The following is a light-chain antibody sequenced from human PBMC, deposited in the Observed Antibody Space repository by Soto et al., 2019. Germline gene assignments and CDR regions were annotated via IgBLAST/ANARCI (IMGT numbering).Light chain of an antibody. CDR3: QQHNNWPRT. J-gene: IGKJ1*01. Sequence: EVVMTQSPDTLSVSPGERATLSCRASQSVTSNLAWYQQKLGQAPRLLIYGSSTRATGIPARFSGSGSGTEFTLTIRSLQSEDFAVYYCQQHNNWPRTFGQRTKVDLK. CDR1: QSVTSN. CDR2: GSS. V-gene: IGKV3-15*01.